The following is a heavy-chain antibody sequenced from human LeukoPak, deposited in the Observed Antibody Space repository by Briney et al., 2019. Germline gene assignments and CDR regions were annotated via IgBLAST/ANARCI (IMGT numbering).Heavy chain of an antibody. Sequence: SETLSLTCTVSGSSISTYYWSWIRRPPGKGQEWIAYIHASGPTNYNPSLKSRITISVDTSKNQFSLKLSSVTAADTAVYYCARHDAGIAARPFDNWGQGTLVTVSS. D-gene: IGHD6-6*01. CDR3: ARHDAGIAARPFDN. J-gene: IGHJ4*02. CDR1: GSSISTYY. CDR2: IHASGPT. V-gene: IGHV4-4*09.